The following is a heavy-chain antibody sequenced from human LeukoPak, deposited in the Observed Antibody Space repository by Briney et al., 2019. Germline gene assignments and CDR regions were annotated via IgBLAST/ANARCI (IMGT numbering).Heavy chain of an antibody. D-gene: IGHD1-1*01. V-gene: IGHV4-39*07. J-gene: IGHJ6*02. Sequence: RPSETLSLTCTVSGGSISSSYYYWGWIRQPPGKGLEWIGEIYHSGSTNYNPSLKSRVTISVDKSKNQFSLKLSSVTAADTAVYYCARLAGLERPTSSAPYYYYGMDVWGQGTTVTVSS. CDR3: ARLAGLERPTSSAPYYYYGMDV. CDR2: IYHSGST. CDR1: GGSISSSYYY.